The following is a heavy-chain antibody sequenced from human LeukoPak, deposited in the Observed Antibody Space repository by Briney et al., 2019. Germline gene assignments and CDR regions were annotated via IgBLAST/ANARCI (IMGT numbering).Heavy chain of an antibody. V-gene: IGHV3-23*01. J-gene: IGHJ4*02. CDR3: AKGRFYSPDS. Sequence: PGGSLRLSCAASGFTFSNFAESWFRQLPGKGLEWVSAIGGSGGSTNYADSVKGRFTISRDDFKNTLYLQMSSLRAEDTAIYYCAKGRFYSPDSWGQGTLVTVSS. D-gene: IGHD3-3*01. CDR1: GFTFSNFA. CDR2: IGGSGGST.